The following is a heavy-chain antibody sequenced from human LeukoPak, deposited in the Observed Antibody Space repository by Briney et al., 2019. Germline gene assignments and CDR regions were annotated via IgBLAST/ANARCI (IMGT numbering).Heavy chain of an antibody. CDR3: ARAGYSYGYGYYFGY. J-gene: IGHJ4*02. CDR2: VYYSGST. V-gene: IGHV4-61*08. Sequence: SETLSLTCTVSGGSISSGGYYWSWIRQPPGKALEWIGYVYYSGSTQYNPSLKSRVTISVDTSKNQFSLKLSSVTAADTAVYYCARAGYSYGYGYYFGYWGQGTLVTVSS. CDR1: GGSISSGGYY. D-gene: IGHD5-18*01.